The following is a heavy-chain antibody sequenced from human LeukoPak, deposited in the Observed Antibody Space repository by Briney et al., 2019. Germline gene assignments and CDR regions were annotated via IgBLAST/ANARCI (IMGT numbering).Heavy chain of an antibody. CDR3: ARARAYYDFWSGYYFVLDY. V-gene: IGHV1-2*02. J-gene: IGHJ4*02. CDR1: GYTFTGYY. D-gene: IGHD3-3*01. CDR2: INPNSGGT. Sequence: ASVKVSCKASGYTFTGYYMHWVRQAPGQGLEWMGWINPNSGGTNYAQKLQGRVTMTTDTSTSTAYMELRSLRSDDTAVYYCARARAYYDFWSGYYFVLDYWGQGTLVTVSS.